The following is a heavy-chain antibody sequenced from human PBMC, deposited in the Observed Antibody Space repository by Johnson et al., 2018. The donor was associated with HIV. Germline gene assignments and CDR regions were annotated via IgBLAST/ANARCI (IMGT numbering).Heavy chain of an antibody. CDR2: IRHDGNNK. CDR1: GFTFSNYG. Sequence: QVQLVESGGGVVQPGGSRRLSCAAFGFTFSNYGMHWVRLAPGKGLEWVAFIRHDGNNKYYADSVKGRFTISRDNSKNTLYLQMNSLRAEDTAVYYCAKDQIPAAASRAFDIWGQGTMVTVSS. V-gene: IGHV3-30*02. CDR3: AKDQIPAAASRAFDI. J-gene: IGHJ3*02. D-gene: IGHD6-13*01.